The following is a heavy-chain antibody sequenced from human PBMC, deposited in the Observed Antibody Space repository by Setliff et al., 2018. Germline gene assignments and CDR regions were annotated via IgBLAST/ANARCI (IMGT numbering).Heavy chain of an antibody. J-gene: IGHJ4*02. V-gene: IGHV1-18*01. CDR2: ISAYTGNT. Sequence: VKVSCKASGYTFTNYGINWVRQAPGQGLEWMGWISAYTGNTSYAQKLQGRVSMTTDTSTSTAYMELRSLTSDDTAVYYCSRLVRYCTTTTCQRASGAEFWGQGTLVTVSS. CDR1: GYTFTNYG. CDR3: SRLVRYCTTTTCQRASGAEF. D-gene: IGHD2-8*01.